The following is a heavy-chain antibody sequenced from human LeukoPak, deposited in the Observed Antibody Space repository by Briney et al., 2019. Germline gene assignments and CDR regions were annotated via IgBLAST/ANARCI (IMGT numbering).Heavy chain of an antibody. J-gene: IGHJ4*02. CDR1: GGSISSYY. Sequence: SETLSLTCTVSGGSISSYYWSWIRQPPGKGLEWIGYIYYSGSTNYNPSLKSRVTISVDTSKNQFSLKLSSVTAADTAVYYCAYSSGWYYFDYWGQGTLVTVSS. CDR3: AYSSGWYYFDY. CDR2: IYYSGST. D-gene: IGHD6-19*01. V-gene: IGHV4-59*01.